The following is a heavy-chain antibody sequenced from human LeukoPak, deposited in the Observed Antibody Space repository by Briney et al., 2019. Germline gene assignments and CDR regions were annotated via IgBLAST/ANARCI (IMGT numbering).Heavy chain of an antibody. Sequence: SVKVSCKASGGTFSSYAISWVRQAPGQGLGWMGRIIPILGIANYAQKFQGRVTITADKSTSTAYMELSSLRSEDTAVYYCARQPGGGTFDYWGQGTLVTVSS. CDR3: ARQPGGGTFDY. J-gene: IGHJ4*02. CDR2: IIPILGIA. V-gene: IGHV1-69*04. CDR1: GGTFSSYA. D-gene: IGHD3-16*01.